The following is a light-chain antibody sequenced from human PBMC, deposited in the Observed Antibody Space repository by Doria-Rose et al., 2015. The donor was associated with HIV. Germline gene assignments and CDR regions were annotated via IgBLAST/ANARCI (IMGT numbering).Light chain of an antibody. J-gene: IGKJ1*01. CDR2: DGS. CDR3: HQYGTSWT. CDR1: QSFSSTY. V-gene: IGKV3-20*01. Sequence: EIALTQSPGTLSLSPGERATLSCRASQSFSSTYLAWYRQKPGQAPSLLIYDGSTRATGIPDRFSASGSGTDFTLTINRLEPEDFALYYCHQYGTSWTFGQGTKVEI.